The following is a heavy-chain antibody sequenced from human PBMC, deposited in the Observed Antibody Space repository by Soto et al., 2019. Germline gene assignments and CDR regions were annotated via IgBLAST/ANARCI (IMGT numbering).Heavy chain of an antibody. CDR1: GFRFSDHY. J-gene: IGHJ4*02. V-gene: IGHV3-7*03. CDR2: IKHDTSEA. CDR3: ARDGLLFSGPYRPSRFDY. Sequence: GGSLRLSCAAAGFRFSDHYMTWIRQAPGKGLEWVGNIKHDTSEAHYADSVKGRFTITRDNIKNFLFLQMNGLRSDDTASYYCARDGLLFSGPYRPSRFDYWGLGTLVTVSS. D-gene: IGHD3-16*02.